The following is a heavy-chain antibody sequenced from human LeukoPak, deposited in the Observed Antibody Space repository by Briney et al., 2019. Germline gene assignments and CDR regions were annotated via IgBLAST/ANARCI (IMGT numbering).Heavy chain of an antibody. CDR2: ISGSGGNT. Sequence: PGGSLRLSCAASGFTVSGNYMSWVRQAPGKGLEWVSAISGSGGNTYYADSVKGRFTISRDNSKNTLYLQMSSLRADDTAVYYCAKDPEADYYDSSGYPNWFDPWGQGTLVTVSS. CDR3: AKDPEADYYDSSGYPNWFDP. J-gene: IGHJ5*02. D-gene: IGHD3-22*01. CDR1: GFTVSGNY. V-gene: IGHV3-23*01.